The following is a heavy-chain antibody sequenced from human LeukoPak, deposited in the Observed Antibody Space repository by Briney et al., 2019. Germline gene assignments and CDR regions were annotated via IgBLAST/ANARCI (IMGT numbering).Heavy chain of an antibody. CDR3: ARNPPGIADY. CDR2: IYHSGST. J-gene: IGHJ4*02. Sequence: PSETLSLTCAVSGYSISSGYYWGWIRQPPGKGLEWIGSIYHSGSTYYNPSLKSRDTISVDTSKNQFSLKLSSVTAAHTAVYYCARNPPGIADYWGQGTLVTVSS. V-gene: IGHV4-38-2*01. D-gene: IGHD6-13*01. CDR1: GYSISSGYY.